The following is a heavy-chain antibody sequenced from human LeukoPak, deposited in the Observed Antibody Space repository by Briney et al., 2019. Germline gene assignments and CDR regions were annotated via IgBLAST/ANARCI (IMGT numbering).Heavy chain of an antibody. Sequence: PSETLSLTCAVSGGFISSGNWWGWFRQPPGKGLEWIGEIHHSVGTNYNPTLKCRIAISMDKSKNQFPLDVTSVTAADTAMYYCARKGPATIADYWGRGTLVTVSS. CDR1: GGFISSGNW. D-gene: IGHD4-11*01. CDR2: IHHSVGT. CDR3: ARKGPATIADY. J-gene: IGHJ4*02. V-gene: IGHV4-4*02.